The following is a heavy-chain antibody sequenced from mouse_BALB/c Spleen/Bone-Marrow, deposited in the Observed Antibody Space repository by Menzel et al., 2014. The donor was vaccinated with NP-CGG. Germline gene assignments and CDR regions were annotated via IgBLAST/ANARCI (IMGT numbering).Heavy chain of an antibody. CDR3: ARLGYYGMMAY. Sequence: EVKLVESGGGLVQPGGSLKLSCAASGFDFSRYWMGWVRRAPGRGLKWIGEINPDSSTINYTPSLKDKFIISRDNAKNALYLQMSKVRSEDTALYFCARLGYYGMMAYWGQGTSVTVSS. CDR2: INPDSSTI. V-gene: IGHV4-1*02. CDR1: GFDFSRYW. J-gene: IGHJ4*01. D-gene: IGHD1-1*01.